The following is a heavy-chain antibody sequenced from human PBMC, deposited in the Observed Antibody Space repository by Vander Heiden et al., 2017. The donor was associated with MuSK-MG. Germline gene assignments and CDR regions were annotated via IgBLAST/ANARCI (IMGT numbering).Heavy chain of an antibody. D-gene: IGHD3-22*01. CDR1: GGSFSGYY. J-gene: IGHJ5*02. Sequence: QVQLRQWGAGLLKPSETLSLTCDVFGGSFSGYYWSWIRQPPGKGLEWIGEINHSGSTNYNPSLKSRVTMALDTPKKQFSLKLSSVTAADTAVYYCARNPLGNPSDYYESSAPWGQGTLVTVSS. V-gene: IGHV4-34*02. CDR3: ARNPLGNPSDYYESSAP. CDR2: INHSGST.